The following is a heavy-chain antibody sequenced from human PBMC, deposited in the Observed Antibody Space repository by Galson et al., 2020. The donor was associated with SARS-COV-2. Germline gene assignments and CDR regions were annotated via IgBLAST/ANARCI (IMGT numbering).Heavy chain of an antibody. CDR2: IRWDGGST. D-gene: IGHD6-6*01. J-gene: IGHJ4*01. V-gene: IGHV3-43D*03. CDR3: AKGPHSSSSPPDY. CDR1: GFTFDDYA. Sequence: LTCAASGFTFDDYAMHWVRHAPGKGLEWVSLIRWDGGSTYYADSVKGRFTISRDNSKNSLYLQMNSLRAEDTALYYCAKGPHSSSSPPDYWGQGTLVTVSS.